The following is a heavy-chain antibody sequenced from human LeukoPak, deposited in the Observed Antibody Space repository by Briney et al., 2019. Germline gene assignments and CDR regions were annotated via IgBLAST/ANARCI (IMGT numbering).Heavy chain of an antibody. CDR1: GGSISSSSYY. CDR2: IYYSGST. V-gene: IGHV4-61*01. D-gene: IGHD6-13*01. CDR3: ARGGISSSSWYRKGSDAFDI. Sequence: PSETLSLTCTVSGGSISSSSYYWSWIRQPPGKGLEWIGYIYYSGSTNYNPSLKSRVTISVDTSKNQFSLKLSSVTAADTAVHYCARGGISSSSWYRKGSDAFDIWGQGTMVTVSS. J-gene: IGHJ3*02.